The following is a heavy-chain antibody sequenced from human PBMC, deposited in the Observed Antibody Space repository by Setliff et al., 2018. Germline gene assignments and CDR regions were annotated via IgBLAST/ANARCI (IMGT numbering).Heavy chain of an antibody. CDR2: INPSGGST. Sequence: ASVKVSCKASGYTFTGYYMHWVRQAPGQGLEWMGIINPSGGSTSYAQKFQGRVTITADESTSTAYMELSSLRSEDTAVYYCASDYDSSGYLVYWGQGTLVTVSS. V-gene: IGHV1-46*01. CDR3: ASDYDSSGYLVY. CDR1: GYTFTGYY. J-gene: IGHJ4*02. D-gene: IGHD3-22*01.